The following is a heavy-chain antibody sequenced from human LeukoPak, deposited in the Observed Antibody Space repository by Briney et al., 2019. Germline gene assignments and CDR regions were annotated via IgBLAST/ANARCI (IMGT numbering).Heavy chain of an antibody. CDR1: GLTFSSYA. CDR2: ISYDGSNK. J-gene: IGHJ6*02. CDR3: IYRMDV. Sequence: GGSLRLSCAASGLTFSSYAMHWVRQAPGKGLEWVAVISYDGSNKYYADSVKGRFTISRDNSKNTLYLQMNSLRAEDTAVYYCIYRMDVWGQGTTVTVSS. V-gene: IGHV3-30-3*01.